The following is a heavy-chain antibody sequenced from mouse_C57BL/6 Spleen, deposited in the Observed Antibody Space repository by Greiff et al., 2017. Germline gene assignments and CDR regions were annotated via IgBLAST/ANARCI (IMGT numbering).Heavy chain of an antibody. CDR3: ARYYYCNFLYYFDY. CDR2: IDPSDGYT. D-gene: IGHD2-1*01. V-gene: IGHV1-69*01. CDR1: GYTFTSYW. J-gene: IGHJ2*01. Sequence: QVQLQQPGAELVMPGASVKLSCKASGYTFTSYWMHWVKQRPGQGLEWIGEIDPSDGYTNYNQKFKGKSTLTVDKSSSTAYMQLSSLTSEDSAVYYCARYYYCNFLYYFDYWGQGTTLTVSS.